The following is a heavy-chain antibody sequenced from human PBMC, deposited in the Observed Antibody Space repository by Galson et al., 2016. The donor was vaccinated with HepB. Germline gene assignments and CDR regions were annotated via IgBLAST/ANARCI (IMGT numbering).Heavy chain of an antibody. V-gene: IGHV5-51*01. CDR2: IYPGDSDT. J-gene: IGHJ3*02. Sequence: QSGADVKKPGESLKISCKGSGSSFTTYWIGWVRQMPGKGLEWMGLIYPGDSDTRYSPSFQGQVTISADKSITTAYVQWTGLKASDTAMYYCARQKLRGDAFDIWGQGTMVTVSS. D-gene: IGHD4-17*01. CDR3: ARQKLRGDAFDI. CDR1: GSSFTTYW.